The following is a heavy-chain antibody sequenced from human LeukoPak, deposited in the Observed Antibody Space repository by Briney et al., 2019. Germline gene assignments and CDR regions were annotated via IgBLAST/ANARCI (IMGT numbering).Heavy chain of an antibody. Sequence: SQTPSLTCAISGDSVSINSAAWHWIRQSPSSGPHWLGSTYQRSKWYNDYAVSGKSRITINPDISKNQFSLQLNSVTPEETAVYYCARSPSPYSSGWYFDYWGQGTLVTVSS. CDR2: TYQRSKWYN. CDR1: GDSVSINSAA. D-gene: IGHD6-19*01. V-gene: IGHV6-1*01. J-gene: IGHJ4*02. CDR3: ARSPSPYSSGWYFDY.